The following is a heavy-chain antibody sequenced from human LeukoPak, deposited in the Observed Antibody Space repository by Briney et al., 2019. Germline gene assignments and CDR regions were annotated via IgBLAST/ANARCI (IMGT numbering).Heavy chain of an antibody. CDR3: ASLEDIVVVPAAIDYYYGMDV. Sequence: GGSLRLSCAASGFTFSSYAMSWVRQAPGKGLEWVSAISGSGGSTYYADSVKGRFTISRDNSKNTLYLQMNSLRAEDTAVYYCASLEDIVVVPAAIDYYYGMDVWGQGTTVTVSS. D-gene: IGHD2-2*01. CDR1: GFTFSSYA. CDR2: ISGSGGST. J-gene: IGHJ6*02. V-gene: IGHV3-23*01.